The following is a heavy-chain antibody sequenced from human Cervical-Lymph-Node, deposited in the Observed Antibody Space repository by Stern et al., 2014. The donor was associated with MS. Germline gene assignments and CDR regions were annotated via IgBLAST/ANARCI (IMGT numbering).Heavy chain of an antibody. CDR3: ARGLVAGTRNFDY. V-gene: IGHV4-61*01. Sequence: QVQLQESGPGLVKPSETLSLTCTVSGGSVSSGSYYWSWIRQPPGKGLEWIGYIYYSGSTNYNPSLKSRVTISVDTSKNQFSLKLSSVTAADTAVYYCARGLVAGTRNFDYWGQGTLVTVSS. D-gene: IGHD6-19*01. J-gene: IGHJ4*02. CDR2: IYYSGST. CDR1: GGSVSSGSYY.